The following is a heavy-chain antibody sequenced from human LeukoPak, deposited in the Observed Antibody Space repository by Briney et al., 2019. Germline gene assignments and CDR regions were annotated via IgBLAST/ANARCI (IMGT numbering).Heavy chain of an antibody. CDR3: ARHRDYYDT. V-gene: IGHV4-59*08. Sequence: PSETLSLTCTVSGASINNNFWTWIRQPTGKGLEWIGYIYSRGSANYKPPLKIPVIISGYTSKNQISLNLTSVTAADTAVYFCARHRDYYDTWGHGTLVTVSS. J-gene: IGHJ4*01. D-gene: IGHD3-22*01. CDR1: GASINNNF. CDR2: IYSRGSA.